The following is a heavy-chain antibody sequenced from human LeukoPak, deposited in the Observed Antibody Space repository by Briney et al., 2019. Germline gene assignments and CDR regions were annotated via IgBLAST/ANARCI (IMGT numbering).Heavy chain of an antibody. V-gene: IGHV5-51*01. D-gene: IGHD3-22*01. J-gene: IGHJ4*01. CDR2: IYPGDSDT. CDR1: GYSFTSYW. CDR3: ARENRDYYDSSGYGLDY. Sequence: GESLKISCKGSGYSFTSYWIGWVRQMPGKGLEWMGIIYPGDSDTRYSPSFQGQVTISADKSISTAYLQWSSLKASDTAMYYCARENRDYYDSSGYGLDYWGQEPWSPSPQ.